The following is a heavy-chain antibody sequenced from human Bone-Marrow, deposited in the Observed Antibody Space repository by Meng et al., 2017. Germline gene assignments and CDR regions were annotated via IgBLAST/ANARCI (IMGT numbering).Heavy chain of an antibody. CDR3: ARDLSQKIAVAGIGAFDI. Sequence: GESLKISCAASGFTFSGYATHWVRQAPGKGLEWVAVISYDGSNKYYADSVKGRFTISRDNSKNTLYLQMNSLRAEDTAVYYCARDLSQKIAVAGIGAFDIWGQGTMVTVSS. CDR2: ISYDGSNK. CDR1: GFTFSGYA. J-gene: IGHJ3*02. V-gene: IGHV3-30*04. D-gene: IGHD6-19*01.